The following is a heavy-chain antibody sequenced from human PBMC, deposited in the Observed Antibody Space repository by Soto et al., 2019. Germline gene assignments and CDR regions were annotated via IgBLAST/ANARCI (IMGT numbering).Heavy chain of an antibody. Sequence: GGSLRLSCAASGFTFSSYEMNWVRQAPGKGLELVSYISSSGSTIYYADSVKGRFTISRDNAKNSLYLQMNSLRAEDTAAYYCARDLSRDYESSSIPGYWGQGTLVSLSS. CDR1: GFTFSSYE. V-gene: IGHV3-48*03. CDR2: ISSSGSTI. CDR3: ARDLSRDYESSSIPGY. J-gene: IGHJ4*02. D-gene: IGHD3-22*01.